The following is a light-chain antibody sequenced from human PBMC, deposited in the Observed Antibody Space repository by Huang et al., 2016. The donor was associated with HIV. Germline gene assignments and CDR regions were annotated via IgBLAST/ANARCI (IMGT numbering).Light chain of an antibody. J-gene: IGKJ1*01. Sequence: EIVMTQSPAFLSVSPGEKATLSCRASQSVGSNLAWYQHKPGQPPRLLVYYASTRATAIAARFSGSGSRTEFTLTISSLQSEDVAVYYCQQYNNWPRTFGQGTKVEI. V-gene: IGKV3-15*01. CDR3: QQYNNWPRT. CDR2: YAS. CDR1: QSVGSN.